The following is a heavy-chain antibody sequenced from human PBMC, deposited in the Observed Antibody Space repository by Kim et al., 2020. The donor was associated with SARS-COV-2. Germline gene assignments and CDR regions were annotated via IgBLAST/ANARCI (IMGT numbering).Heavy chain of an antibody. Sequence: EKGRFTISRDNAKNSLYLQMNSLRAEDTAVYYCARDGFSGCGGDCYTSDYWGQGTLVTVSS. V-gene: IGHV3-11*05. J-gene: IGHJ4*02. D-gene: IGHD2-21*02. CDR3: ARDGFSGCGGDCYTSDY.